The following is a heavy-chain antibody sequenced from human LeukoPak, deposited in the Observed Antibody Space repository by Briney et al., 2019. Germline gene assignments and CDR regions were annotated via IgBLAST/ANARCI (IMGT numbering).Heavy chain of an antibody. CDR3: ARYPWGVGGTH. CDR2: ISDHGKSR. J-gene: IGHJ4*02. CDR1: GFTVSSNR. V-gene: IGHV3-48*01. D-gene: IGHD1-26*01. Sequence: PGESLRLSCAASGFTVSSNRMNWVRQTPGKGLEWVSYISDHGKSRNYVDSVKGRFAISRDNSKNTLHLQMNSLRAEDTAVYYCARYPWGVGGTHWGQGTLVTVSS.